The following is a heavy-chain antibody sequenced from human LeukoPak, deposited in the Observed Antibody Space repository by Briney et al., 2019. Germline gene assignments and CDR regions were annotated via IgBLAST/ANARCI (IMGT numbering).Heavy chain of an antibody. CDR2: IYYSGST. D-gene: IGHD3-3*01. CDR3: AGDPRITIFGVVITTYYYFDY. CDR1: GGSISSSSYY. Sequence: PSETLSLTCTVSGGSISSSSYYWGWIRQPPGKGLEWIGSIYYSGSTYYNPSLKSRVTISVDTSKNQFSLKLSSVTAADTAVYYCAGDPRITIFGVVITTYYYFDYWGQGILVTVSS. V-gene: IGHV4-39*07. J-gene: IGHJ4*02.